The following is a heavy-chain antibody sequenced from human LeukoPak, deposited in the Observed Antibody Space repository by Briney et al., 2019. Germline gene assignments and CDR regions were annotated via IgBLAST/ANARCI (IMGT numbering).Heavy chain of an antibody. J-gene: IGHJ6*02. V-gene: IGHV3-74*01. CDR1: GFTFSSYW. CDR2: ISADGSSA. D-gene: IGHD5-12*01. CDR3: AVYIVAHYGMDV. Sequence: GGSLRLSCAASGFTFSSYWMHWVRQPPGEGLVWVSRISADGSSATYADSVKGRFTISRDNAKNTLYLLMNSLRVEDTAVYYCAVYIVAHYGMDVWGQGTTVTVSS.